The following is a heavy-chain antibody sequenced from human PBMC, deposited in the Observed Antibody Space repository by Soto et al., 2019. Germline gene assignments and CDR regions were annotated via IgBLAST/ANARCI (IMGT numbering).Heavy chain of an antibody. J-gene: IGHJ4*02. CDR1: GGSFSSYY. Sequence: ASETLSLTCPVSGGSFSSYYWSWIRQPPGEGLEWIGSIYYSGSTNYNPSLKSRVTISIDTSKSLFSLKLSSLTSADTAVYFCARAYYGDYPYFDYWGQGALVTVSS. CDR3: ARAYYGDYPYFDY. V-gene: IGHV4-59*01. CDR2: IYYSGST. D-gene: IGHD4-17*01.